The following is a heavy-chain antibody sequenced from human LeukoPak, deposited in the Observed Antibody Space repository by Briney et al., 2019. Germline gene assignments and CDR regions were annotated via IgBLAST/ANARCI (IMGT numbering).Heavy chain of an antibody. D-gene: IGHD1-14*01. Sequence: PSETLSLTCTVSGGSISTSNSDYYWGWVRQPPGKGLEWIGSISYSGSTYYNPSLKSRVTISADTSNNQFSLKLTSVTAAGTAAFYCARHRHNHHYDYWGQGTLVTVSS. V-gene: IGHV4-39*01. CDR2: ISYSGST. CDR3: ARHRHNHHYDY. CDR1: GGSISTSNSDYY. J-gene: IGHJ4*02.